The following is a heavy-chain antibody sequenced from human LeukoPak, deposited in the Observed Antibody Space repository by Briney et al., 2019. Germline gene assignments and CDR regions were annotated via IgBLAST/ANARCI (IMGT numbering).Heavy chain of an antibody. CDR2: ISGSGGST. CDR3: AKVKGRLVAFDI. Sequence: GGSLRLSCAASGFTFSSYAMSWVRQAPGKGLEWVSAISGSGGSTYYADSVKGRFTISRENSKNTLYLQMNSLRAEDTAVYYCAKVKGRLVAFDIWGQGTMVTVSS. V-gene: IGHV3-23*01. J-gene: IGHJ3*02. D-gene: IGHD2-15*01. CDR1: GFTFSSYA.